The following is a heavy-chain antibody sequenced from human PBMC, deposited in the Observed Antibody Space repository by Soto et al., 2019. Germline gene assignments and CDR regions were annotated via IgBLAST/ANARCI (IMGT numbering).Heavy chain of an antibody. CDR3: ARTSVSAATLVGWFDP. CDR2: ISAYNGNT. D-gene: IGHD2-2*01. CDR1: GYTFTSYD. Sequence: ASVKVSCKASGYTFTSYDISWVRQAPGQGLEWMGWISAYNGNTNYAQKLQGRVTMTTDTSTSTAYMELRSLRSDDTAVYYCARTSVSAATLVGWFDPWGQGTQVTVSS. V-gene: IGHV1-18*01. J-gene: IGHJ5*02.